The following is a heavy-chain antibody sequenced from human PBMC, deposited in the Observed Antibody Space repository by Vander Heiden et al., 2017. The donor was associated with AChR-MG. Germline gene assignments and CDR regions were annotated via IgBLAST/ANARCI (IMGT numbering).Heavy chain of an antibody. V-gene: IGHV3-23*01. CDR3: AKDAVVVTAIRRHLHYGMDV. CDR1: GFTFSSYA. CDR2: IRGSGGST. J-gene: IGHJ6*02. D-gene: IGHD2-21*02. Sequence: EVQLLESGGGLVQPGGSLRLCCAASGFTFSSYAMSWVRQAPGKWLEWVSAIRGSGGSTYYADSVKGRFTISRDNSKNTLYLQMNSLRAEDTAVYYCAKDAVVVTAIRRHLHYGMDVWGQGTTVTVSS.